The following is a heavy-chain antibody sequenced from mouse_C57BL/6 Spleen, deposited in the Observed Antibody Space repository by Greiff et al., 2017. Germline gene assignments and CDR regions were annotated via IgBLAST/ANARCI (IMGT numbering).Heavy chain of an antibody. D-gene: IGHD2-12*01. V-gene: IGHV3-6*01. CDR2: ISYDGSN. J-gene: IGHJ3*01. CDR1: GYSITSGYY. Sequence: EVKLMESGPGLVKPSQSLSLTCSVTGYSITSGYYWNWIRQFPGNKLEWMGYISYDGSNNYNPSLKNRISITRDTSKNQFFLKLNSVTTEDTATYYCARWGSYDDAYWGQGTLVTVSA. CDR3: ARWGSYDDAY.